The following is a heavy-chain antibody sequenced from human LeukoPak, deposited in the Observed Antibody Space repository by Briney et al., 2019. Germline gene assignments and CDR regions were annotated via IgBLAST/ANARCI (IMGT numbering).Heavy chain of an antibody. D-gene: IGHD3-22*01. CDR2: ISWNSGSI. V-gene: IGHV3-9*03. J-gene: IGHJ5*02. Sequence: GGSLRLSCAASGFTFDDYAMHWVRQAPGKGLEWVSGISWNSGSIGHADSVKGRFTISRDNAKNSLYLQMNSLRAEDMALYYCAKSRYYEGSWFDPWGQGTLVIVSS. CDR3: AKSRYYEGSWFDP. CDR1: GFTFDDYA.